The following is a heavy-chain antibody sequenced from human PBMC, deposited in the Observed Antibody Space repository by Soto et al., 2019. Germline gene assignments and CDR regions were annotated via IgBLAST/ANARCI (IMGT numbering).Heavy chain of an antibody. CDR1: GFTFSSYA. V-gene: IGHV3-23*01. Sequence: EVQLLDSGGGLVQPGGSLRLSCAASGFTFSSYAMNWVRQAPGKGLEWVSVISGSGDSTYYADSVKGRFTISRDNSKNTRYLQMNSLRTEDTAVYYCVRRGPGTYFDYWGQGTLVTVSS. CDR2: ISGSGDST. D-gene: IGHD6-13*01. J-gene: IGHJ4*02. CDR3: VRRGPGTYFDY.